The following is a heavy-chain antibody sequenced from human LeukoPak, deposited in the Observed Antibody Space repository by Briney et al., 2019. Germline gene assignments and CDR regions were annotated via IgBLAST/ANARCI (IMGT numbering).Heavy chain of an antibody. CDR1: GYTFTSYG. Sequence: GASVKVSCKASGYTFTSYGISWVRQAPGQGLEWMGRIIPILGIANYAQKFQGRVTITADKSTSTAYMELSSLRSEDTAVYYCARAYIVVVPAANYYYYGMDVWGQGTTVTVSS. CDR3: ARAYIVVVPAANYYYYGMDV. D-gene: IGHD2-2*01. V-gene: IGHV1-69*04. J-gene: IGHJ6*02. CDR2: IIPILGIA.